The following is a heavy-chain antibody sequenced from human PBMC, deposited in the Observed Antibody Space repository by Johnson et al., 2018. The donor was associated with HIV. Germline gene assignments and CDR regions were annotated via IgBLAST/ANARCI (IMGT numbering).Heavy chain of an antibody. J-gene: IGHJ3*02. CDR3: AKDRGAGSSGALDI. CDR2: IYSGGST. Sequence: VQLVESGGGLVQPGGSLRLSCAASGFTVSSNYMSWVRQAPGKGLEWVSVIYSGGSTYYADSVKGRFTISRDNSKNTLYLQMNSLRAEDTAVYYCAKDRGAGSSGALDIWGQGTMVTVSS. V-gene: IGHV3-66*01. D-gene: IGHD6-6*01. CDR1: GFTVSSNY.